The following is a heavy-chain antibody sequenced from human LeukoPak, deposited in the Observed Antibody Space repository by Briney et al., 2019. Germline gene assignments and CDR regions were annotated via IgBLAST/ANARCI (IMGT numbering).Heavy chain of an antibody. CDR1: GGSFSGYY. V-gene: IGHV4-34*01. CDR2: INHSGST. D-gene: IGHD3-10*01. CDR3: ARHDLEFPAFDI. Sequence: PSETLSLTCAVYGGSFSGYYWSWIRQPPGKGLEWIGEINHSGSTNYNPSLKSRVTISVDTSKNQFSLKLSSVTAADTAVYYCARHDLEFPAFDIWGQGTMVTVSS. J-gene: IGHJ3*02.